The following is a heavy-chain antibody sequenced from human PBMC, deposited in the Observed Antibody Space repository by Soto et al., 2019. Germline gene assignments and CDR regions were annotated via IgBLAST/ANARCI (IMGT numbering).Heavy chain of an antibody. CDR1: GYTFTSYG. Sequence: ASVEVSCKASGYTFTSYGISWVRQAPGQGLEWMGWISAYNGNTNYAQKLQGRVTMTTDTSTSTAYMELRSLRSDDTAVYYCARFYQNLSIVGATSGYFDYWGQGTLVTVSS. V-gene: IGHV1-18*04. CDR3: ARFYQNLSIVGATSGYFDY. D-gene: IGHD1-26*01. CDR2: ISAYNGNT. J-gene: IGHJ4*02.